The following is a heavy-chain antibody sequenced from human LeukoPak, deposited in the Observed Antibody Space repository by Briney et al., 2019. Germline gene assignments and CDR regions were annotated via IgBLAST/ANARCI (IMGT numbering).Heavy chain of an antibody. CDR3: AKYVGRYCSSTSCYSDY. CDR2: IKQDGSEK. D-gene: IGHD2-2*02. J-gene: IGHJ4*02. CDR1: GFTFSSYW. Sequence: PGGSLRLSCAASGFTFSSYWMSWVRQAPGKGLEWVANIKQDGSEKYYVDSVKGRFTISRDNAKNSLYLQMNSLRAEDTAVYYCAKYVGRYCSSTSCYSDYWGQGTLVTVSS. V-gene: IGHV3-7*03.